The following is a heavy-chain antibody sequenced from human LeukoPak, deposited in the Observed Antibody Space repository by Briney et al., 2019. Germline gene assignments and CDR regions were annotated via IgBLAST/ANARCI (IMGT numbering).Heavy chain of an antibody. CDR1: GGSISSGGYS. CDR3: ARSASSYYYDTSGYYPFDP. D-gene: IGHD3-22*01. V-gene: IGHV4-30-2*01. CDR2: IYHSGGT. Sequence: SETLSLTCAVSGGSISSGGYSWSWIRQPPGKGLEWTGYIYHSGGTYYNPSLKSRVTISVDRSKNQFSLKLSSVTAADTAVYYCARSASSYYYDTSGYYPFDPWGQGTLVTVSS. J-gene: IGHJ5*02.